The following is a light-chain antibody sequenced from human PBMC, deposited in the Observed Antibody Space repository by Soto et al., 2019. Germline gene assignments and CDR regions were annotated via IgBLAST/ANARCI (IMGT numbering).Light chain of an antibody. CDR1: SSNIGSNY. Sequence: QSALTQPPSASGTPGQRVIISCSGTSSNIGSNYVYWYQQVPGTAPKLLIYKNNQRPSGVPDRFSGSKSGSSASLAISGLRSEDEADYYCAAWDDSLSVHYAFGVGTKVTVL. V-gene: IGLV1-47*01. J-gene: IGLJ1*01. CDR2: KNN. CDR3: AAWDDSLSVHYA.